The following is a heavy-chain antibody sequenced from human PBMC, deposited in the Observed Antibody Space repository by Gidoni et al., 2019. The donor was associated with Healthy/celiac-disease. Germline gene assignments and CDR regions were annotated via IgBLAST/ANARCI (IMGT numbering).Heavy chain of an antibody. J-gene: IGHJ3*02. CDR1: GFTFSSYA. V-gene: IGHV3-23*01. CDR2: ISGSGGST. CDR3: AKDPLRITMIVVVITPMAFDI. Sequence: EVQLLESGGGLVQPGGSLRLSCAASGFTFSSYAITWVRQAPGKGLEWVSAISGSGGSTYYADSVKGRFTISRDNSKNTLYLQMNSLRAEDTAVYYCAKDPLRITMIVVVITPMAFDIWGQGTMVTVSS. D-gene: IGHD3-22*01.